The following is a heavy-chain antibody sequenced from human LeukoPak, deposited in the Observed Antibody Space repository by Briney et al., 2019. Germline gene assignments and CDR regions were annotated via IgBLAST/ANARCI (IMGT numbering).Heavy chain of an antibody. CDR3: ATDIDDYNEFAPLLQY. CDR1: GFAFHKYA. CDR2: ISGSGSET. D-gene: IGHD5-24*01. J-gene: IGHJ1*01. Sequence: PGGSLRLSCAASGFAFHKYAMSWVRQAAGEGLEWLTSISGSGSETFYADSVKGRFTISRDNSRNTLYLQMNTLRIEDTALYYCATDIDDYNEFAPLLQYWSQGALVTVSS. V-gene: IGHV3-23*01.